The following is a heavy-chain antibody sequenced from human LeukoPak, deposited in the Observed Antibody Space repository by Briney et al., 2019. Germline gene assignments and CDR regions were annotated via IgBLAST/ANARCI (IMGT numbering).Heavy chain of an antibody. V-gene: IGHV1-69*05. CDR2: IIPIFGTA. CDR1: GGTFSSYA. J-gene: IGHJ4*02. D-gene: IGHD2-2*01. Sequence: SVKVSCKASGGTFSSYAISWVQQAPGQGLEWMGGIIPIFGTANYAQKFQGRVTMTRDTSTSTVYMELSSLRSKDTAVYYCARERDCSSTSCYFDYWGQGTLVTVSS. CDR3: ARERDCSSTSCYFDY.